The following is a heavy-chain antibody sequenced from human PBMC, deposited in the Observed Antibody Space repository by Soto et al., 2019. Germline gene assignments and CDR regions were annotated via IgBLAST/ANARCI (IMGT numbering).Heavy chain of an antibody. CDR3: ARVGAKLSWAFDY. D-gene: IGHD1-26*01. CDR2: IIPIFGTA. V-gene: IGHV1-69*13. CDR1: GGTFSSYA. Sequence: ASVKVSCKASGGTFSSYAISWVRQAPGQGLEWMGGIIPIFGTANYAQKFQGRVTITADESTSTAYMELSSLRSEDTAVYYGARVGAKLSWAFDYWGQGTLVTVGS. J-gene: IGHJ4*02.